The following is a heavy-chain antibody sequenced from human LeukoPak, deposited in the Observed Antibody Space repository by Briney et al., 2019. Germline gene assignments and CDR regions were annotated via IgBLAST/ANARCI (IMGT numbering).Heavy chain of an antibody. J-gene: IGHJ4*02. CDR2: ISGSGGST. CDR3: AGHGNSWSNFDY. D-gene: IGHD6-13*01. CDR1: GFTFSSYA. V-gene: IGHV3-23*01. Sequence: GGSLRLSCAASGFTFSSYAMSWVRQAPGKGLEWVSAISGSGGSTYYADSVKGRFTISRDNSKNTLYLQMNSLRAEDTAVYYCAGHGNSWSNFDYWGQGTLVTVSS.